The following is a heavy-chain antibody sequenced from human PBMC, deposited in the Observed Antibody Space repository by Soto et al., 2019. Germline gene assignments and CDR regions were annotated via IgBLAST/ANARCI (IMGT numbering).Heavy chain of an antibody. CDR2: ISGSGGST. D-gene: IGHD6-19*01. CDR1: GFTFSSYA. J-gene: IGHJ4*02. CDR3: APPAVAGTLLDY. Sequence: EVQLLESGGGLVQPGGSLRLSCAASGFTFSSYAMSWVHQAPGKGLEWVSAISGSGGSTYYADSVKGRFTISRDNSKNTLYLQMNSLRAEDTAVYYCAPPAVAGTLLDYWGQGTLVTVSS. V-gene: IGHV3-23*01.